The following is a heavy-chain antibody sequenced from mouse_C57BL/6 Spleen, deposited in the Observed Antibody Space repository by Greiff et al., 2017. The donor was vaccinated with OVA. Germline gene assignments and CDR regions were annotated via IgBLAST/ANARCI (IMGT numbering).Heavy chain of an antibody. CDR1: GFTFSDYG. J-gene: IGHJ3*01. Sequence: EVMLVESGGGLVKPGGSLKLSCAASGFTFSDYGMHWVRQAPEKGLEWVAYISSGSSTIYYADTVKGRFTISRDNAKNTLFLQMTSLSSEDTAMYYCARQGYSSFAYWGQGTLVTVSA. CDR2: ISSGSSTI. V-gene: IGHV5-17*01. CDR3: ARQGYSSFAY. D-gene: IGHD3-1*01.